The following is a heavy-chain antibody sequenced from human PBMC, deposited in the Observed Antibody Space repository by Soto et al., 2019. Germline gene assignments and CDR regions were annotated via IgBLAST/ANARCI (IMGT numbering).Heavy chain of an antibody. D-gene: IGHD1-1*01. CDR3: ARVERGTATTVVDAFEI. CDR2: MSHSGGT. V-gene: IGHV4-61*01. CDR1: GGFVSSGSYY. J-gene: IGHJ3*02. Sequence: PSETLSLTCAVYGGFVSSGSYYWSWIRQPPGKGLEWIGEMSHSGGTHFNPSLKSRVTISVDTSKNQFSLKMSSVTAADTALYYCARVERGTATTVVDAFEIWGPGTMVTVS.